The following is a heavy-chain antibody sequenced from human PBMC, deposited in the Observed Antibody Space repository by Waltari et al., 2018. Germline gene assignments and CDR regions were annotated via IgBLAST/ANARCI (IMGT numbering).Heavy chain of an antibody. CDR2: ISSSSSYI. V-gene: IGHV3-21*01. D-gene: IGHD5-12*01. J-gene: IGHJ4*02. CDR1: GFTFRRYS. CDR3: ARGGSGYELRMDY. Sequence: EVQLVESGGGLVKPGGSRRPSWAAPGFTFRRYSMNWVRQAPGKGVEWVSSISSSSSYIYYADSVKGRFTISRDNAKNSLYLQMNSLRAEDTAVYYCARGGSGYELRMDYWGQGTLVTVSS.